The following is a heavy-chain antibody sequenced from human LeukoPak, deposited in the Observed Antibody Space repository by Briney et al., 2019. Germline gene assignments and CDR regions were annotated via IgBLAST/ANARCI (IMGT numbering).Heavy chain of an antibody. CDR2: IRSKTYGGTT. Sequence: GGSLRLSCTAAGFTFGDYAMNWVRQAPGKGLEWVGFIRSKTYGGTTEYAASVKGRFTISRDDSKSIAYLQMNILKTEDTAVYYCTTYLGVMDLSYLQYWGQGTLVTVSS. D-gene: IGHD3-10*01. J-gene: IGHJ4*02. CDR3: TTYLGVMDLSYLQY. CDR1: GFTFGDYA. V-gene: IGHV3-49*04.